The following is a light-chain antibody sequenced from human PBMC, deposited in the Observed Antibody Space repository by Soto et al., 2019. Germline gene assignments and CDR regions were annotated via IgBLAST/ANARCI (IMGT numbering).Light chain of an antibody. CDR2: GAS. V-gene: IGKV3-20*01. CDR1: QSVSSSY. CDR3: QQYGSSPVT. Sequence: EIVLTQSPGTLSLSPGERATLSCRASQSVSSSYLAWYQQKPGQAPRLLIYGASSRATGIPDRFSGSGSGTDFTLTISRLEPEDFAVSSCQQYGSSPVTFGPGTKVDIK. J-gene: IGKJ3*01.